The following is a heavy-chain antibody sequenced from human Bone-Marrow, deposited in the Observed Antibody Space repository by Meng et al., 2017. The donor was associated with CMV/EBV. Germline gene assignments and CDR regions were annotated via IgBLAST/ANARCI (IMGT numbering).Heavy chain of an antibody. CDR2: IYYSGST. CDR3: ARDSPVGQLPPHGFDP. CDR1: GGSISSSSYY. V-gene: IGHV4-39*07. D-gene: IGHD2-2*01. J-gene: IGHJ5*02. Sequence: GSLRLSCTVTGGSISSSSYYWGWIRPPPGKGLEWIGSIYYSGSTYYNPSLKSRVTISVDTSKNQFSLKLSSVTAADTAVYYCARDSPVGQLPPHGFDPWGQGTLVTVSS.